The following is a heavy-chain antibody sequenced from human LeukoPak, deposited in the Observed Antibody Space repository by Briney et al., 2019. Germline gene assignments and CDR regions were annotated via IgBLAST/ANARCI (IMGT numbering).Heavy chain of an antibody. D-gene: IGHD3-9*01. J-gene: IGHJ4*02. Sequence: GGSLRLSCAASGFTFSSYSMHWVRQGPGKGREWVAVISGAGNNKNYADSVKGRFTISRDKSNNMLYLQMNSLTAEDTAVYFCARDPTYYDILTGFQPYFDYWGQGTLVTVSS. V-gene: IGHV3-30-3*01. CDR3: ARDPTYYDILTGFQPYFDY. CDR2: ISGAGNNK. CDR1: GFTFSSYS.